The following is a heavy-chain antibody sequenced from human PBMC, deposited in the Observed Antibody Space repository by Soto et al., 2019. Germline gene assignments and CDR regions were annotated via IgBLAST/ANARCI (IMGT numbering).Heavy chain of an antibody. CDR2: IHSDGSDT. CDR3: ARGDRGAFDL. CDR1: GFTFSYYW. Sequence: EVQLVESGGGLVQPGESLRLSCAASGFTFSYYWMHWVRQAPGKGLVWVSRIHSDGSDTTYADSVKGRFTISRDNARNTLDLQMSSLRVEDTGVYYCARGDRGAFDLWGQGTVVTVSS. J-gene: IGHJ3*01. D-gene: IGHD1-26*01. V-gene: IGHV3-74*01.